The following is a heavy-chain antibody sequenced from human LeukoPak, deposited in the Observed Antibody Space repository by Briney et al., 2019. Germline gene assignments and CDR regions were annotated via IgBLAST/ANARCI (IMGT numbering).Heavy chain of an antibody. V-gene: IGHV3-15*01. Sequence: GGSLRLSCAASEFTFSSHDMRWGRQAPGKGLEWVGRIKSKTNGGTTEYAAPVKGRFTISRDDSKNTLYMQMNSLKTEDAAVYYCTTAHCSSTSCQFWGQGTLVTVSS. J-gene: IGHJ4*02. CDR3: TTAHCSSTSCQF. CDR1: EFTFSSHD. CDR2: IKSKTNGGTT. D-gene: IGHD2-2*01.